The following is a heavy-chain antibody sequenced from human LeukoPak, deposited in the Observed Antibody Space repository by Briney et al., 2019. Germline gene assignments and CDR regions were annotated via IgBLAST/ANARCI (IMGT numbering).Heavy chain of an antibody. CDR2: INHGGSS. D-gene: IGHD3-22*01. J-gene: IGHJ4*02. V-gene: IGHV4-34*01. Sequence: PSEALSLTCAVYGGSFSGYYWSWIRQPPGKGLEWIGEINHGGSSNYNPSLKSRVTISVDTPKNQFSLKLSSVTAADTAVYYCARVDDSSGYYRYYFDYWGQGTLVTVSS. CDR1: GGSFSGYY. CDR3: ARVDDSSGYYRYYFDY.